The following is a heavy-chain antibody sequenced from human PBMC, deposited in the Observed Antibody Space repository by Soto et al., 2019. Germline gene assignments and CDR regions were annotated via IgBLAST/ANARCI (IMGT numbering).Heavy chain of an antibody. Sequence: TLALTCTVAGGSISSGGYYWSWIRQHPGKGLEWIGYIYYSGSTYYNPSLKSRVTISVDTSKNQFSLKLSPVTAADTAVYYCARDTADSSGYYWDYWGQGTLVTVSS. CDR3: ARDTADSSGYYWDY. D-gene: IGHD3-22*01. CDR1: GGSISSGGYY. CDR2: IYYSGST. V-gene: IGHV4-31*03. J-gene: IGHJ4*02.